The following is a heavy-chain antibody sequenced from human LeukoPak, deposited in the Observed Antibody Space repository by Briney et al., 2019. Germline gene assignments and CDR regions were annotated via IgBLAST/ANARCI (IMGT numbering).Heavy chain of an antibody. CDR2: ISSSGSTI. CDR3: ARVKGSGWYAVDY. J-gene: IGHJ4*02. V-gene: IGHV3-48*03. Sequence: PGGSLRLSCAASGFTFSSYEMKWVREAPGKGLEWVSYISSSGSTIYYPDSVKGRFTISRDNAKNSLYLQMNSLRAEDTAVYYCARVKGSGWYAVDYWGQGSLVTVSS. D-gene: IGHD6-19*01. CDR1: GFTFSSYE.